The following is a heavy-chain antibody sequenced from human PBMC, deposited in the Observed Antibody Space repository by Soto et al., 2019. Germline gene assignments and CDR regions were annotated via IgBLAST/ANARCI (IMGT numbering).Heavy chain of an antibody. CDR3: ARVMITFGGVDY. CDR1: GFNFRTSS. V-gene: IGHV3-74*03. Sequence: EVQLVESGGGLVQPGGSLRLSCAASGFNFRTSSMHWVRQAPGKGLVWVSQINSDGSSTTYADSVKGRFTISRDNAKNTLYLQMSSLRAEVTALYYCARVMITFGGVDYWGQGTLVTVSS. J-gene: IGHJ4*02. CDR2: INSDGSST. D-gene: IGHD3-16*01.